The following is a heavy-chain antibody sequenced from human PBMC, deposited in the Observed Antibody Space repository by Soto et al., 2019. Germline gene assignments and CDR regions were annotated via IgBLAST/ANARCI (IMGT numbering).Heavy chain of an antibody. CDR3: EKGSSGSYLNWFDP. J-gene: IGHJ5*02. D-gene: IGHD1-26*01. CDR2: INPSGGTT. CDR1: GYTFTNYY. V-gene: IGHV1-46*01. Sequence: QVQLVQSGAEVKKPGASVRVSCKASGYTFTNYYIHWVRQAPGQGLEWMGLINPSGGTTSYAQRFKGRVTMARDTSTSTVYMELSSLKSEDTAVYYCEKGSSGSYLNWFDPWGQGTLVTVSS.